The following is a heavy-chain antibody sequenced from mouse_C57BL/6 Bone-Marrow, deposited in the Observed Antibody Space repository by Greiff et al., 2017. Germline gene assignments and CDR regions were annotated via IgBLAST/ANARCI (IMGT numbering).Heavy chain of an antibody. CDR1: GYTFTSYW. V-gene: IGHV1-64*01. J-gene: IGHJ2*01. CDR2: IHPNSGST. Sequence: QVQLQQSGAELVKPGASVKLSCKASGYTFTSYWMHWVKQRPGQGLEWIGMIHPNSGSTNYNEKFKSKATLTVDKSSSTAYMQLSSLTYEDAAVYYCARGTYYDSSYPDYWGQGTTLTVSS. D-gene: IGHD1-1*01. CDR3: ARGTYYDSSYPDY.